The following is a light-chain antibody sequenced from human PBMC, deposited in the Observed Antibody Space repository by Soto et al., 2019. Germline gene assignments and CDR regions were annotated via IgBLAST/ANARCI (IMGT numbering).Light chain of an antibody. Sequence: DFVMTQAPDSLAVSLGERAIINCKSSQSVLYNSNNKNHLGWFQQKPGHPPKLLIYGASFRPSGVPDRFSGSGSGTDFTLTISRVEPEDFAIYFCQQYGSSPGTFGQGTKVEI. CDR1: QSVLYNSNNKNH. V-gene: IGKV4-1*01. J-gene: IGKJ1*01. CDR3: QQYGSSPGT. CDR2: GAS.